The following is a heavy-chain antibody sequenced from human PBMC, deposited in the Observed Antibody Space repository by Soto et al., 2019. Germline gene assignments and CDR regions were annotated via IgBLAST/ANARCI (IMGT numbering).Heavy chain of an antibody. V-gene: IGHV1-18*01. CDR2: ISAYNGNT. J-gene: IGHJ3*02. Sequence: VSVKVSCKASGYTFTSYGISWVRQAPGQGLEWMGWISAYNGNTNYAQKLQGRVTMTTDTSTSTAYMELRSLRSDDTAVYYCARDRATRYCSSTSCYSAFDIWGQGTMVTVSS. CDR1: GYTFTSYG. CDR3: ARDRATRYCSSTSCYSAFDI. D-gene: IGHD2-2*01.